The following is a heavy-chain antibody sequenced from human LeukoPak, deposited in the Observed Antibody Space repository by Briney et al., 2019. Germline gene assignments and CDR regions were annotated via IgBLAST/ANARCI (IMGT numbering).Heavy chain of an antibody. V-gene: IGHV3-74*01. D-gene: IGHD3-22*01. CDR2: INGDGSTT. Sequence: GGSLRLSCAASGFTFSRYWMHWVRQAPGKGLVRVSRINGDGSTTSYADSVKGGFTISRDNAKNTLYLQMNSLRAEDTAVYYCATGNYYDSRGYYTFGHWGQGTLVIVSS. J-gene: IGHJ1*01. CDR3: ATGNYYDSRGYYTFGH. CDR1: GFTFSRYW.